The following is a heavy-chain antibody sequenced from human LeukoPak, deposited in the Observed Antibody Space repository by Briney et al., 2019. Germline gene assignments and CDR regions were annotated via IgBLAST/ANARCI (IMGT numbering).Heavy chain of an antibody. CDR1: GFTFSSYG. Sequence: GGSLRLSCAASGFTFSSYGMTWVRQAPGKGLEWVANIKHNGDELNYVDSVEDRFTISRDNAKNSLYLHMTSLRAEDTAVYYCARELRTFDSWGQGTLVTVSS. V-gene: IGHV3-7*01. D-gene: IGHD3-16*01. CDR3: ARELRTFDS. J-gene: IGHJ4*02. CDR2: IKHNGDEL.